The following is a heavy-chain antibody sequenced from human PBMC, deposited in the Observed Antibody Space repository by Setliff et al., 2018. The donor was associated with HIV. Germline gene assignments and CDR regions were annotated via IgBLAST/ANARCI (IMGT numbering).Heavy chain of an antibody. CDR3: ARPGYYDFWSKMDV. CDR2: ISYSGRP. CDR1: GYSISSGYY. Sequence: PSETLSLTCAVSGYSISSGYYWGWIRQPPGRGLEWIGSISYSGRPYYNPSLKSRVAIYLDPSKNQFSLNLISVTAADTAVYYCARPGYYDFWSKMDVWGKGSTVTVSS. D-gene: IGHD3-3*01. J-gene: IGHJ6*04. V-gene: IGHV4-38-2*01.